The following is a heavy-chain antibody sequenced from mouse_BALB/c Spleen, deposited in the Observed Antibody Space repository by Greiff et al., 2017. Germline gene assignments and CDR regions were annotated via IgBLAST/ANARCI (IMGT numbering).Heavy chain of an antibody. CDR1: GYAFSSSW. Sequence: QVQLQQSGPELVKPGASVKISCKASGYAFSSSWMNWVKQRPGQGLEWIGRIYPGDGDTNYNGKFQGKATLTADKSSSTAYMQLSSLTSVDSAVYFCARDTTVVRAMDDWGQGTSVTVAS. J-gene: IGHJ4*01. CDR2: IYPGDGDT. V-gene: IGHV1-82*01. CDR3: ARDTTVVRAMDD. D-gene: IGHD1-1*01.